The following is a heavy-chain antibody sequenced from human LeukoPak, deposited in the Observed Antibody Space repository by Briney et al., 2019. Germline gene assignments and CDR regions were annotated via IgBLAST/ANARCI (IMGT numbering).Heavy chain of an antibody. J-gene: IGHJ4*02. CDR2: IWYHGNDV. Sequence: PGGSLRLSCPASGFTFGSYGMHWVRQAPGKGLEWVALIWYHGNDVDYADSVKGRFTISRDNSKNTLYLQMNSVRAEDTAVYFCARDFWNGANKYFDYWGQGTLVTVSS. CDR1: GFTFGSYG. D-gene: IGHD4/OR15-4a*01. V-gene: IGHV3-33*01. CDR3: ARDFWNGANKYFDY.